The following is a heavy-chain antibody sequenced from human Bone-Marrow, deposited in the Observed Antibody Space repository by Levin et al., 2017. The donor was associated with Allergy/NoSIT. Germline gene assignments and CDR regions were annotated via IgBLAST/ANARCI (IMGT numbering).Heavy chain of an antibody. CDR1: GFSFRTSG. J-gene: IGHJ5*02. V-gene: IGHV3-21*01. Sequence: GGSLRLSCAASGFSFRTSGMNWVRQAPGKGLEWVASISTTGTYIYYADSVRGRFTISRDNANNSLFLQMNTLGAEDTAVYYCARSPVAVIITFFDLWGQGALVTVSS. CDR3: ARSPVAVIITFFDL. D-gene: IGHD6-19*01. CDR2: ISTTGTYI.